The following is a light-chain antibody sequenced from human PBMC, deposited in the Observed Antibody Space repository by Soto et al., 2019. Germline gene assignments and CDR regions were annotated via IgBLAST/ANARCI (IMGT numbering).Light chain of an antibody. CDR1: GSNIGSNY. J-gene: IGLJ3*02. CDR3: SAWDDSLSGPV. V-gene: IGLV1-47*01. Sequence: QYVLTQPPSASGTPGQWVTISCSGGGSNIGSNYVYWYRQLPGTAPKLLIYRNNQRPSGVPDRFSGSKSGTSASLAISGLRSEDEADYYCSAWDDSLSGPVFGGGTKLTVL. CDR2: RNN.